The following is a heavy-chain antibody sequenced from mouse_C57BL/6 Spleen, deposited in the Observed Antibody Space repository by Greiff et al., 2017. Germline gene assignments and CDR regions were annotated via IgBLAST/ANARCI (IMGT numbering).Heavy chain of an antibody. J-gene: IGHJ1*03. CDR3: ARHIDYYGSSFPYWYFDV. CDR1: GYAFSSSW. V-gene: IGHV1-82*01. Sequence: VQLQQSGPELVKPGASVKISCKASGYAFSSSWMNWVKQRPGKGLEWIGRIYPGDGDTNYNGKFKGKATLTADKSSSTAYMQLSSLTSEDSAVYFCARHIDYYGSSFPYWYFDVWGTGTTVTVSS. D-gene: IGHD1-1*01. CDR2: IYPGDGDT.